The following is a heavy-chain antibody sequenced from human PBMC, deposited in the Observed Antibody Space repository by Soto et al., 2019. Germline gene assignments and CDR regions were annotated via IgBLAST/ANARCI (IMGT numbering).Heavy chain of an antibody. Sequence: QVQLVESGGGVVQPGRSLRLSCAASGFTFSRSGMHWVRQSPGKGLVWVALIWYDGSNRFYADSVKGRFTISRDNSKNTLYLQMSSLRAEDTAVYYCARDRNAYCVCGYFFTWGQGTMVTVSS. CDR3: ARDRNAYCVCGYFFT. V-gene: IGHV3-33*01. CDR2: IWYDGSNR. CDR1: GFTFSRSG. D-gene: IGHD3-22*01. J-gene: IGHJ3*01.